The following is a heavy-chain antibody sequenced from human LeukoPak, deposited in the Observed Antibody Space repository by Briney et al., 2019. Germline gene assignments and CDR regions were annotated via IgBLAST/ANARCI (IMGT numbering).Heavy chain of an antibody. CDR2: TSYDGNNK. D-gene: IGHD1-1*01. CDR1: GFTFSNYG. J-gene: IGHJ5*02. V-gene: IGHV3-30*03. Sequence: GGSLRLSCAASGFTFSNYGMHWVRQAPGKGLEWVTITSYDGNNKYYVESVKGRFTISRDNAKNSLYLQMNSLRVEDTAVYYCARLGLEVGGPNWFDPWGQGTLVTVSS. CDR3: ARLGLEVGGPNWFDP.